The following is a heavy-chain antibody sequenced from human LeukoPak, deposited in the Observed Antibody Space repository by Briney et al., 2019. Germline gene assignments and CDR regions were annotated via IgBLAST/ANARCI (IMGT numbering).Heavy chain of an antibody. J-gene: IGHJ4*02. CDR3: ASRDAATSDY. CDR2: INHSGST. CDR1: GGSFSGYY. V-gene: IGHV4-34*01. Sequence: PSETLSLTCAVYGGSFSGYYWSWIRQPPGKGLEWIGEINHSGSTNYNPSLKSRVTISVDTSKNQFSLKLSSVTAADTAVYYCASRDAATSDYWGQGTLVTVSS. D-gene: IGHD5-12*01.